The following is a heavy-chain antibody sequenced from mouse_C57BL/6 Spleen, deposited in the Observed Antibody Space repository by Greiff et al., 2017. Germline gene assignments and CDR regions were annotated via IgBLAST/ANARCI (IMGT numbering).Heavy chain of an antibody. CDR2: IWWDDDK. CDR3: ARIARWLLRWYFDV. Sequence: QVQLKESGPGILQPSQTLSLTCSFSGFSLSTFGMGVGWIRQPSGKGLEWLAHIWWDDDKYYNPALKSRLTISKDTSKNQVFLKIANVDTADNATDYCARIARWLLRWYFDVWGTGTTVTVSS. J-gene: IGHJ1*03. D-gene: IGHD2-3*01. V-gene: IGHV8-8*01. CDR1: GFSLSTFGMG.